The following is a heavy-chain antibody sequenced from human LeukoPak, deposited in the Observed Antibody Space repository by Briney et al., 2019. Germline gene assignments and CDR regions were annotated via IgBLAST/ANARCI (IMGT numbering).Heavy chain of an antibody. D-gene: IGHD3-16*01. CDR3: TGGTSPSWFDP. CDR2: IKQDGSEK. Sequence: GGSLRLSCAASGFTISGYWISWVRQAPGKGLEWVANIKQDGSEKYYVDSVKGRFTISRDNAENSLYLQMNSLRAEDTAVYFCTGGTSPSWFDPWGQGTLVIVSS. CDR1: GFTISGYW. V-gene: IGHV3-7*03. J-gene: IGHJ5*02.